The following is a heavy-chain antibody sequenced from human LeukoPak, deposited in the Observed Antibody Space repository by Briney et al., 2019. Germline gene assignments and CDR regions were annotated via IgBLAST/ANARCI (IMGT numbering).Heavy chain of an antibody. Sequence: ASATVSCKVSGYTLTQVVIHWVRQAPGEGLEWMGGFDPENGETVYAQKFQGRVTMTEDKSSDTAYMELSSLGSEDTAIYYCATVSSFDSYFYSYFWGQGTLVTVSS. V-gene: IGHV1-24*01. CDR3: ATVSSFDSYFYSYF. D-gene: IGHD3-10*01. J-gene: IGHJ4*02. CDR1: GYTLTQVV. CDR2: FDPENGET.